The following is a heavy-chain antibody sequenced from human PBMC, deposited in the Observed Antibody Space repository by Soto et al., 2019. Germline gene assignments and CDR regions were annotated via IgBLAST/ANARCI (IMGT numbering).Heavy chain of an antibody. CDR1: GYTFTSYG. J-gene: IGHJ4*02. V-gene: IGHV1-18*01. D-gene: IGHD2-15*01. CDR3: ARHFSDIVVVVAAPPLDY. Sequence: QVQLVQSGAEVKKPGASVKVSCKASGYTFTSYGISWVRQAPGQGLEWMGWISAYNGNTNYAQKLQGRVTMTTDTYSSTAYMELRSLRSDDTAVYYFARHFSDIVVVVAAPPLDYCGQGTLVTVSS. CDR2: ISAYNGNT.